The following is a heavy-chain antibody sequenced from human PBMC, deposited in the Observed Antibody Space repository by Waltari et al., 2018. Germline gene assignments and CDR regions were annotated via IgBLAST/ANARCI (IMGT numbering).Heavy chain of an antibody. V-gene: IGHV4-38-2*01. CDR2: IYHSGNT. D-gene: IGHD3-16*01. CDR3: ARVAYTSGLGYYNSYFMDV. Sequence: QVQLHESGPGLVKPSEPLSLTCGVSGYSMTRGYYWGWIRQPPGKGLEWIGSIYHSGNTYYNPALKSRVTISVDTSKNQFSLNLKSVTATDTAVYYCARVAYTSGLGYYNSYFMDVWGKGATVTVSS. CDR1: GYSMTRGYY. J-gene: IGHJ6*03.